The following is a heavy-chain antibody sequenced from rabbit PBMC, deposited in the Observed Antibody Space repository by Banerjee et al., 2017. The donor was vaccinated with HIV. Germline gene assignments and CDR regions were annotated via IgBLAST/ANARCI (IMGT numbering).Heavy chain of an antibody. CDR1: GFDLSSYA. V-gene: IGHV1S47*01. J-gene: IGHJ4*01. Sequence: QEQLKETGGGLVQPGGSLTLSCKASGFDLSSYAMNWVRQAPGKGLEWIGYIDPVFGRTYYATWVNGRFTISSHNAQNTLYLQLNSLTAADTATYFCARATLTATGSGYYPNYFKLWGQGTLVT. D-gene: IGHD8-1*01. CDR3: ARATLTATGSGYYPNYFKL. CDR2: IDPVFGRT.